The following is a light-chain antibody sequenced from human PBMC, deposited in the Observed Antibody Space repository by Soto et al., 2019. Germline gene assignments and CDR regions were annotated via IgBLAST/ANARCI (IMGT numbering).Light chain of an antibody. CDR1: SGHSSYA. V-gene: IGLV4-69*01. J-gene: IGLJ3*02. CDR3: QTWGTGIHWV. CDR2: LKSDGSH. Sequence: QLVLTQSPSASASLGASVKLTCTLSSGHSSYAIAWHQQQPGKGPRYLMKLKSDGSHTKGDGIPDRFSGSSSGTERYLTISSLQSEDEADYYCQTWGTGIHWVFGGGTKLTV.